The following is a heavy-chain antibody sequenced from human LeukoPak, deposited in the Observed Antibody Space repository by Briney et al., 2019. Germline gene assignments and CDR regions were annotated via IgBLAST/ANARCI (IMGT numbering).Heavy chain of an antibody. CDR2: IIPIFGTA. CDR1: GGTFSSYA. Sequence: SVKVSCKASGGTFSSYAISWVRQAPGQGLEWMGGIIPIFGTANYAQKFQGRVTITTDEYTSTAYMELSSLRSEDTAVYYCARDIVVVPAASGWFDPWGQGTLVTVSS. CDR3: ARDIVVVPAASGWFDP. V-gene: IGHV1-69*05. J-gene: IGHJ5*02. D-gene: IGHD2-2*01.